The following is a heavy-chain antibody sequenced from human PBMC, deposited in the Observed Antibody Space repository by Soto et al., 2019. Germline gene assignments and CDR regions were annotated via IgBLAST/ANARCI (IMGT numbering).Heavy chain of an antibody. V-gene: IGHV6-1*01. J-gene: IGHJ5*02. D-gene: IGHD3-9*01. CDR2: TYFRSKWYN. CDR1: GDSVSSKTAA. Sequence: SQTLSLTCAISGDSVSSKTAAWNWIRQSPSRGLEWLGRTYFRSKWYNDYAKSVKSRITINPDTSKNQFSLLLNSVTPEDTAVYYCARVSFDHFVHWFDPWGQGTLVTVSS. CDR3: ARVSFDHFVHWFDP.